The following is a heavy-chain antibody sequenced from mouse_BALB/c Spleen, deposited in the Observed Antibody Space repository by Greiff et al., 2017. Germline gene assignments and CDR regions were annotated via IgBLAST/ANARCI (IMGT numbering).Heavy chain of an antibody. CDR2: ISSGGST. J-gene: IGHJ1*01. CDR3: AREGNYGNSYWYFDV. Sequence: DVMLVESGGGLVKPGGSLKLSCAASGFTFSSYAMSWVRQTPEKRLEWVASISSGGSTYYPDSVKGRFTISRDNARNILYLQMSSLRSEDTAMYYCAREGNYGNSYWYFDVWGAGTTVTVSS. D-gene: IGHD2-1*01. V-gene: IGHV5-6-5*01. CDR1: GFTFSSYA.